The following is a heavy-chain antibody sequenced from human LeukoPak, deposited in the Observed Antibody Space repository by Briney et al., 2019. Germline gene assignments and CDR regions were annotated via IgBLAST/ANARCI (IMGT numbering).Heavy chain of an antibody. V-gene: IGHV3-23*01. CDR2: ISGSGGST. J-gene: IGHJ5*02. D-gene: IGHD2-21*01. Sequence: PGGSLRLSCAASGFTFSTSGMNWVRPAPGKGLEWVAGISGSGGSTYYGDSVKGRFTISRDKSKNTLYLQMNSLRIEDTAVYYCAKLAYSDNWFDPWGQGTLVTVSS. CDR1: GFTFSTSG. CDR3: AKLAYSDNWFDP.